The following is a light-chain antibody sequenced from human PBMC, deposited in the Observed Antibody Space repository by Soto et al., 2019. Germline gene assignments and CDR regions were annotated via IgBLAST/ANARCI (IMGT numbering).Light chain of an antibody. J-gene: IGKJ2*01. CDR2: GAS. CDR3: QQYYSTPYT. Sequence: EIVMTQSPATLSVSPGERATLSCRASQSVSNNLAWYQQKPGQAPRLLIYGASTRATDIPARFSGSGSGTEFTLTISSLQAEDVAVYYCQQYYSTPYTFGQGTNLEIK. CDR1: QSVSNN. V-gene: IGKV3-15*01.